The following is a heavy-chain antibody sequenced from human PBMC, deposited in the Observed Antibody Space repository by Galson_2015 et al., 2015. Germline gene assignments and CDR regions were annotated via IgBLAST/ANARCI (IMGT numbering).Heavy chain of an antibody. D-gene: IGHD5-18*01. CDR2: ISYDGSDS. J-gene: IGHJ4*02. V-gene: IGHV3-30*18. Sequence: SLRLSCAASGFIFTTHDMHWVRQAPGKGLEWVALISYDGSDSYYADSVKGRFTISRDNSKNTVFLQMGSLRADDTAVYYCAKDLPGSSYGLDYWGQGTLVTVSS. CDR1: GFIFTTHD. CDR3: AKDLPGSSYGLDY.